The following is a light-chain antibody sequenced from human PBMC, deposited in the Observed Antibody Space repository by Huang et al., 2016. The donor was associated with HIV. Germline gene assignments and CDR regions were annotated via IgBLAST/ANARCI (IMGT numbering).Light chain of an antibody. CDR2: DAA. CDR1: QSISSY. Sequence: ETVLTQSPATLSLSPGERATLSCRDSQSISSYLTWFQQKPGQAPRLLIYDAANRATGIPARFSGSWSGTDFTLTISSLEPEDFAVYYCQQRINWPFTFGPGTKVDIK. V-gene: IGKV3-11*01. CDR3: QQRINWPFT. J-gene: IGKJ3*01.